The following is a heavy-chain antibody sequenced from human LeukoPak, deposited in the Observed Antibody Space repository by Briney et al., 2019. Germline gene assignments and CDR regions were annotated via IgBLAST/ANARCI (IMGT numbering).Heavy chain of an antibody. CDR1: GFTFSSYG. V-gene: IGHV3-33*01. CDR2: IWYDGSNK. D-gene: IGHD5-24*01. CDR3: ASQDGYNSVFGPLDY. J-gene: IGHJ4*02. Sequence: PGGSLGLSCAASGFTFSSYGMHWVRQAPGKGLEWVAVIWYDGSNKYYVDSVKGRFTISRDNSKNTLYLQMNSLRAEDTAVYYCASQDGYNSVFGPLDYWGQGTLVTVSS.